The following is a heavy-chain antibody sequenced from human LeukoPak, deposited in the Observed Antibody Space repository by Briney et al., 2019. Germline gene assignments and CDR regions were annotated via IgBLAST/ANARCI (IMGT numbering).Heavy chain of an antibody. Sequence: GGSLRLSCAASGFTFSSYAMTWVRQAPGKGLEWGSTISGSGDIIYYADSVKGRFTISRDNPKNTLYLQMNSLRAEDTAVYFCARGGVDYYGSGTYYLMYYFDYWGQGALVTVSS. CDR3: ARGGVDYYGSGTYYLMYYFDY. CDR1: GFTFSSYA. J-gene: IGHJ4*02. CDR2: ISGSGDII. V-gene: IGHV3-23*01. D-gene: IGHD3-10*01.